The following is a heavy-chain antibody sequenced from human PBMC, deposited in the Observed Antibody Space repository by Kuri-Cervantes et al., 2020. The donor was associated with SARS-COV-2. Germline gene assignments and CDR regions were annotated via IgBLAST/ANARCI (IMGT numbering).Heavy chain of an antibody. CDR2: IYSGGSA. J-gene: IGHJ4*02. Sequence: GESLKISCAASGFTVSSNYMSWVRQAPGKGPEWVSVIYSGGSAFYAASVEGRFTISRDISKNTLFLQMNSLRADDTAVYYCALMGQRLQYYFDYWGQGTLVTVSS. CDR3: ALMGQRLQYYFDY. D-gene: IGHD5-12*01. V-gene: IGHV3-66*01. CDR1: GFTVSSNY.